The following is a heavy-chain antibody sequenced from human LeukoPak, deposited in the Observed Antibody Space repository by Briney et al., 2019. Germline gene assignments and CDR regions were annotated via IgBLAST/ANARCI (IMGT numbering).Heavy chain of an antibody. Sequence: KPSETPSLTCAVYGGSFSGYYWSWIRQPPGKGLEWIGEINHSGSTNYNPSLKSRVTISVDTSKNQFSLKLSSVTAADTAVYYCAGKSSGWYGDAFDIWGQGTMVTVSS. CDR1: GGSFSGYY. CDR3: AGKSSGWYGDAFDI. V-gene: IGHV4-34*01. J-gene: IGHJ3*02. CDR2: INHSGST. D-gene: IGHD6-19*01.